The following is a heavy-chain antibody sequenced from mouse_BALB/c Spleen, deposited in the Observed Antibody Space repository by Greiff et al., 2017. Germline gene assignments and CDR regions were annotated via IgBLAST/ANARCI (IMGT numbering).Heavy chain of an antibody. CDR3: ARGGVYAMDY. J-gene: IGHJ4*01. CDR1: GYTFTDYW. Sequence: QVQLQQPGAELVMPGASVKMSCKASGYTFTDYWMHWVKQRPGQGLEWIGAIDTSDSYTSYNQKFKGKATLTVDESSSTAYMQLSSLTSEDSAVYYCARGGVYAMDYWGQGTSVTVSS. CDR2: IDTSDSYT. V-gene: IGHV1-69*01.